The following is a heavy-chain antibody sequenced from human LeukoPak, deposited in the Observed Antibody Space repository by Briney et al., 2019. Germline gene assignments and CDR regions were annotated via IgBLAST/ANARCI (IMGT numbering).Heavy chain of an antibody. J-gene: IGHJ4*02. CDR1: GGSISSYY. D-gene: IGHD2-21*01. Sequence: SETLSLTCTVSGGSISSYYWSWIRQPQGKGLEWIGYIYYSGSTNYNPSLKSRVTISVDTSKNQFSLKLSSVTAADTAVYYCARVGGGDCFDYWGQGTLVTVSS. CDR3: ARVGGGDCFDY. CDR2: IYYSGST. V-gene: IGHV4-59*01.